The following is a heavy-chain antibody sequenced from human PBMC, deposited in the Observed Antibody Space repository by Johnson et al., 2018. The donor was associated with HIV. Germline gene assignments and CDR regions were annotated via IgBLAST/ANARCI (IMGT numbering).Heavy chain of an antibody. V-gene: IGHV3-7*01. D-gene: IGHD5-24*01. CDR3: ARDGRDGYNYRWLWGAFDI. CDR2: IKQDGSEK. Sequence: MQLVESGGGVVQPGGSLRLSCAASGFTFSSYWMSWVRQAPGKGLEWVANIKQDGSEKYYVDSVKGRFTISRDNAKNSLYLQMNSLRAEDTAVYYCARDGRDGYNYRWLWGAFDIWGQGTMVTVS. CDR1: GFTFSSYW. J-gene: IGHJ3*02.